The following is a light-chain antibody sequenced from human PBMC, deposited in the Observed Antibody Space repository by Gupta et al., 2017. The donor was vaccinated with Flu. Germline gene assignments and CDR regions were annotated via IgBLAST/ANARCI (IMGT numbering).Light chain of an antibody. J-gene: IGLJ1*01. CDR1: TGAVTSGYY. V-gene: IGLV7-43*01. CDR3: LLYYGGAHV. Sequence: GTFALTCASSTGAVTSGYYSNWFQQKPGQAPRALIYSTNNKHSWTPARFSGSLLGGKAALTLSGVQPEDEAEYYCLLYYGGAHVFGTGTKVTVL. CDR2: STN.